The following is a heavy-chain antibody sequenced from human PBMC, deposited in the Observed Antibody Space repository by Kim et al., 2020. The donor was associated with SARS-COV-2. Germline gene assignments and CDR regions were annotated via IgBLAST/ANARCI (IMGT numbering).Heavy chain of an antibody. Sequence: ASVKVSCKASGYTFTSYGISGVRQAPGQGLEWMGWISAYNGNTNYAQKLQGRVTMTTDTSTSTAYMELRSLRSDDTAVYYCARDKVWAYCSSTSCSTEVDYWRQGTLVTVSP. CDR1: GYTFTSYG. D-gene: IGHD2-2*02. CDR3: ARDKVWAYCSSTSCSTEVDY. CDR2: ISAYNGNT. J-gene: IGHJ4*02. V-gene: IGHV1-18*01.